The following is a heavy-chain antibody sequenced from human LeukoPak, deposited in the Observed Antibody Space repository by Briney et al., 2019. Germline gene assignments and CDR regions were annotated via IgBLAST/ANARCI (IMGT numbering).Heavy chain of an antibody. CDR1: GGSISNSY. Sequence: SENLSLTCTVSGGSISNSYWSWIRQPPGKGLEWIGFFHDSESTNYNPSLKSRVSISLDTSKNQVSLWLSSVTAADTAVYYCARGDASGRPGIGFDFWGQGTLVTVSS. D-gene: IGHD1-26*01. J-gene: IGHJ4*02. CDR3: ARGDASGRPGIGFDF. V-gene: IGHV4-59*01. CDR2: FHDSEST.